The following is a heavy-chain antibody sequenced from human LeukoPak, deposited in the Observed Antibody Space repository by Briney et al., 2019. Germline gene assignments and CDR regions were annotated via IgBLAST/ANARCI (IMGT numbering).Heavy chain of an antibody. CDR2: IIPIFGTA. CDR1: GGTFSSYA. Sequence: ASVKVSCKAPGGTFSSYAISWVRQAPGQGLEWMGMIIPIFGTANYAQKFQGRVTITTDESTSTAYMELSSLRSEDTAVYYCAIITVRGSYGILDYWGPGTLVTVSS. V-gene: IGHV1-69*05. CDR3: AIITVRGSYGILDY. D-gene: IGHD1-26*01. J-gene: IGHJ4*02.